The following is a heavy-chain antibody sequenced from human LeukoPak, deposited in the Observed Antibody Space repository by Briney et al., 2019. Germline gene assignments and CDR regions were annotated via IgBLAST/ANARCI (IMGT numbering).Heavy chain of an antibody. J-gene: IGHJ4*02. CDR1: GGSISGYY. Sequence: SETLSLTCTVSGGSISGYYWSWSRQPPGKGVEWIGNLFHTRGAWYKSSLKSRVTTSVDTSKNEFSLRLSSVTAADTAVYYCASSRWALKYYFDYWGQGTLVTVSS. CDR3: ASSRWALKYYFDY. D-gene: IGHD6-13*01. V-gene: IGHV4-59*01. CDR2: LFHTRGA.